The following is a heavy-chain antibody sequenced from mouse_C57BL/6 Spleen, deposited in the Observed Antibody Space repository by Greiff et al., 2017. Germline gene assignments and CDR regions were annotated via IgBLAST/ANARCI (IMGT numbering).Heavy chain of an antibody. Sequence: QVQLQQPGAELVKPGASVKLSCKASGYTFTSYWITWVKQRPGQGLEWIGDIYPANGSTNYNEKFKSKATLTVDTSSSTAYMQLSSLTSEDSAVYYCARDFDGFAYWGQGTLVTVSA. V-gene: IGHV1-55*01. CDR3: ARDFDGFAY. CDR1: GYTFTSYW. J-gene: IGHJ3*01. CDR2: IYPANGST.